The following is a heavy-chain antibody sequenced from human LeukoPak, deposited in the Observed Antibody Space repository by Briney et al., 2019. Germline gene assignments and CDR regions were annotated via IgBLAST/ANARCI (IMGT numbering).Heavy chain of an antibody. CDR1: GGSFSGYY. V-gene: IGHV4-34*01. Sequence: SETLSLTCAVYGGSFSGYYWSWIRQPPGKGLEWIGEINHSGSTNYNPSLKSRVTISVDTSKNQFSLKLSSVTAADTAVYYCARQKGGGDPYWFDPWGQGTLVTVSS. CDR2: INHSGST. CDR3: ARQKGGGDPYWFDP. J-gene: IGHJ5*02. D-gene: IGHD2-21*02.